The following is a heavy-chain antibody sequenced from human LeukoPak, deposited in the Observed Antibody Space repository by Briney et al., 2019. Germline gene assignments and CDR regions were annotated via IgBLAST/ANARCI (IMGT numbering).Heavy chain of an antibody. CDR1: GGSISSGGYY. CDR3: ARAPKAYYYYMDV. Sequence: PSETLSLTCTVSGGSISSGGYYWSWIRQHPGKDLEWIGYIYYSGSTYYNPSLKSRVTISVDTSKNQFSLKLSSVTAADTAVYYCARAPKAYYYYMDVWGKGTTVTVSS. CDR2: IYYSGST. J-gene: IGHJ6*03. V-gene: IGHV4-31*03.